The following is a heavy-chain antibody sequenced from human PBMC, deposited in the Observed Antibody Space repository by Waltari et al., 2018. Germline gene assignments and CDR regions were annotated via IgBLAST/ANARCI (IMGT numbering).Heavy chain of an antibody. V-gene: IGHV4-34*02. J-gene: IGHJ3*02. D-gene: IGHD3-16*02. Sequence: QVQLQQWGAGVLKPSETLSLTCVVNGGSFGSFWWSWIRQPPGKGLHWIGEIDQSDHPNYKPSLTSRVTISIDTSKNQFYLNLRSVAAADTAVYYCARHRHPGHSFDIWGQGASVLVSS. CDR2: IDQSDHP. CDR3: ARHRHPGHSFDI. CDR1: GGSFGSFW.